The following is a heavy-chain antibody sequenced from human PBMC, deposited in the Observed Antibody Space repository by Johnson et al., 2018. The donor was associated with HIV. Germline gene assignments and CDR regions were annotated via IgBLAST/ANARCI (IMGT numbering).Heavy chain of an antibody. CDR3: ARSRGLWGVQDGFDI. CDR2: IYSGGST. Sequence: VQLVESGGGLVQTGGSLRLSCEVSEFTVSTKHVSWVRQAPGRGLEWVSVIYSGGSTYYADSVKGRFTISRDNSKNTLYVQMNSLRVEDTAVYYCARSRGLWGVQDGFDIWGQGTMVTVSS. CDR1: EFTVSTKH. V-gene: IGHV3-66*01. J-gene: IGHJ3*02. D-gene: IGHD2-21*01.